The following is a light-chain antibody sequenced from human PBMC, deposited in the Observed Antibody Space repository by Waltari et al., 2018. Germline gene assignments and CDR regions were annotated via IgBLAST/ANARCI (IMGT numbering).Light chain of an antibody. CDR3: QQYYSTLPNT. CDR1: QSVLYSSNNKNY. Sequence: DIVMTQSPDSLAVSLGARATINCKSSQSVLYSSNNKNYLAWYQQKPGQPPKLLIYWASTRESGVPDRFSGSGSGTDFTLTISSLQAEDVAVYYCQQYYSTLPNTFGQGTKLEIK. CDR2: WAS. J-gene: IGKJ2*01. V-gene: IGKV4-1*01.